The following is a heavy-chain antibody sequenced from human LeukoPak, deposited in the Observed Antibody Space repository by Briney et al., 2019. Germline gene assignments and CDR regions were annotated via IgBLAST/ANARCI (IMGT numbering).Heavy chain of an antibody. CDR3: VKEKGQHRYFDL. CDR1: GFTFSSYA. CDR2: ISRSGNT. D-gene: IGHD2-2*01. J-gene: IGHJ2*01. Sequence: GGSLRLSCVASGFTFSSYAMSWVRQAPGKGLEWVSAISRSGNTFYADSVKGRFTISRDSSKNTLFLQMSSLTPDDMGFYYCVKEKGQHRYFDLWGRGTLLTVSS. V-gene: IGHV3-23*01.